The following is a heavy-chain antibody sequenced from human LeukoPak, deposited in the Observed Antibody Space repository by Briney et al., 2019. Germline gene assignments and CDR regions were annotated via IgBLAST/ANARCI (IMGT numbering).Heavy chain of an antibody. J-gene: IGHJ6*03. V-gene: IGHV1-2*02. D-gene: IGHD5-24*01. CDR3: AREMATPNYYYYYIDV. Sequence: ASVKVSCKASGYTFTGYYMHWVRQAAGQGLECMGWINPNSGGTNYAQKFQGRVTMTRDTSISTAYMELSRLRSDDTAVYYCAREMATPNYYYYYIDVWGKGTTVTISS. CDR1: GYTFTGYY. CDR2: INPNSGGT.